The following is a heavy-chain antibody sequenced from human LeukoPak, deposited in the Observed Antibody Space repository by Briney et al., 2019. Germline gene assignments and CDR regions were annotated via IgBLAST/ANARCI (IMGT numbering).Heavy chain of an antibody. D-gene: IGHD3-3*01. CDR1: GYTFTSYG. V-gene: IGHV1-18*01. Sequence: ASVKVSCKASGYTFTSYGISWVRQAPGQGLERMGWISAYNGNTNYAQKLQGRVTMTTDTSTSTAYMELRSLRSDDTAVYYCARSANYDFWSGYYRYYYYYMDVWGKGTTVTVSS. J-gene: IGHJ6*03. CDR2: ISAYNGNT. CDR3: ARSANYDFWSGYYRYYYYYMDV.